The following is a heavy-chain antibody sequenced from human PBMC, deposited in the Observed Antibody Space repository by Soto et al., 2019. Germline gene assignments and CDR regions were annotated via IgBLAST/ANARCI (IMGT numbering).Heavy chain of an antibody. J-gene: IGHJ4*02. CDR2: ISAYNGNT. Sequence: GASVKVSCKASGYTFTGYYMHWVRQAPGQGLEWMGWISAYNGNTNYAQKLQGRVTMTTDTSTSTAYMELRSLRSDDTAVYYCARVPSSFVVVLAANYFDYWGQGTLVTVSS. V-gene: IGHV1-18*04. D-gene: IGHD2-2*01. CDR3: ARVPSSFVVVLAANYFDY. CDR1: GYTFTGYY.